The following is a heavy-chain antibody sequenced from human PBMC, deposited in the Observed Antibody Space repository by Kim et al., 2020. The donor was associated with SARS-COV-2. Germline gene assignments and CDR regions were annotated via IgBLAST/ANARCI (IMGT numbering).Heavy chain of an antibody. J-gene: IGHJ3*02. CDR2: ISAYNGNT. V-gene: IGHV1-18*04. CDR3: AREGRASENWLTRKVPFDI. D-gene: IGHD3-9*01. CDR1: GYTFTSYG. Sequence: ASVRVSCKASGYTFTSYGISWVRQAPGQGLEWMGWISAYNGNTNYAQKLQGRVTMTTDTSTSTAYMELRSLRSDDTAVYYCAREGRASENWLTRKVPFDIWGQGTMVTVSS.